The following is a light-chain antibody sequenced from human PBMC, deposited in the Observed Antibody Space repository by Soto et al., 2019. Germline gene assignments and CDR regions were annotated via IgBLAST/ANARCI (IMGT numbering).Light chain of an antibody. V-gene: IGKV3-20*01. CDR2: GAS. CDR1: QSVSSSY. Sequence: EIVMTQSPATPSVSPGERATLSRRASQSVSSSYLAWYQQKPGQAPRLLIYGASSRASAIPDRFSGSGSGTDFTLTISRLEPEDFAVYYCQQYGSSRGTFGQGTKVDI. CDR3: QQYGSSRGT. J-gene: IGKJ1*01.